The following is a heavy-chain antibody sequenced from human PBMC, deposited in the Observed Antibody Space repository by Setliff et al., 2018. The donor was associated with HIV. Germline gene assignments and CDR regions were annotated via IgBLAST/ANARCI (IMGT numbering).Heavy chain of an antibody. Sequence: SETLSLTCAVYGGSFSGFYWSWIRQPPGKGLEWIGEINHGGHTNYNPSLKSRATILVDTSKKQFSLRLSSATAADTAVYYCARLPRGVDNSDYWGQGTLVTVSS. D-gene: IGHD3-10*01. CDR2: INHGGHT. V-gene: IGHV4-34*01. CDR1: GGSFSGFY. CDR3: ARLPRGVDNSDY. J-gene: IGHJ4*02.